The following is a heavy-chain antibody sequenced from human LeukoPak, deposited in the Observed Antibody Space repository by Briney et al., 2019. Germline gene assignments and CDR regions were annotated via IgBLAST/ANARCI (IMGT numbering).Heavy chain of an antibody. D-gene: IGHD2-2*01. CDR3: ARDRGIVVIPAAFPFDY. J-gene: IGHJ4*02. Sequence: PGGSVRLSCAASGLTYSSYSMNWVAQAPGKGLEWGSDISNSTSYIYYADSGKGRFTISRDNAKNLLDLQMNSLRAQDTAVYCCARDRGIVVIPAAFPFDYWGQGTLVTVSS. CDR2: ISNSTSYI. V-gene: IGHV3-21*01. CDR1: GLTYSSYS.